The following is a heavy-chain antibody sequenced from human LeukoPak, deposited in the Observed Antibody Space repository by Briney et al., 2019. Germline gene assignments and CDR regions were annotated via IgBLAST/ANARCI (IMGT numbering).Heavy chain of an antibody. CDR1: GFTFSSYS. CDR2: ISGSSMI. D-gene: IGHD6-13*01. J-gene: IGHJ4*02. Sequence: GGSLRLSCAASGFTFSSYSMNWVRQAPGKGLEWVSYISGSSMIYYADSVKGRFTISRDIASNSLYLQMNSLRAEDTGVYYCAREASYSSSWATFDYWGQGTLVTVSS. CDR3: AREASYSSSWATFDY. V-gene: IGHV3-48*01.